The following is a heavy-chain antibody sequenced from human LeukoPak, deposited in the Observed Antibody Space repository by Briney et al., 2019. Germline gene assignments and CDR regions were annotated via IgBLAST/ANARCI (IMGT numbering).Heavy chain of an antibody. V-gene: IGHV1-18*04. J-gene: IGHJ5*02. CDR1: GYTSTSYG. Sequence: ASVKVSCKASGYTSTSYGISWVRQAPGQGLEWMGWISAYNGNTNYAQKLQGRVTMTTDTSTSTAYMELRSLRSDDTAVYYCARDNTMVRGVSLAFDPWGQGTLVTVSS. D-gene: IGHD3-10*01. CDR3: ARDNTMVRGVSLAFDP. CDR2: ISAYNGNT.